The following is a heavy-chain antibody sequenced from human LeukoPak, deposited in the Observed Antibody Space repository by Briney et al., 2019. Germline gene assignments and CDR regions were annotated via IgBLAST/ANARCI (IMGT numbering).Heavy chain of an antibody. Sequence: GRSLRLSCAASGFTFSSYGMHWARQAPGKGLEWVAVIWYDGSNKYYADSVKGRFTISRDNSKNTLYLQMNSLRAEDTAVYYCARDLGGGILTGLDYWGQGTLVTVSS. V-gene: IGHV3-33*01. CDR1: GFTFSSYG. D-gene: IGHD3-9*01. CDR3: ARDLGGGILTGLDY. J-gene: IGHJ4*02. CDR2: IWYDGSNK.